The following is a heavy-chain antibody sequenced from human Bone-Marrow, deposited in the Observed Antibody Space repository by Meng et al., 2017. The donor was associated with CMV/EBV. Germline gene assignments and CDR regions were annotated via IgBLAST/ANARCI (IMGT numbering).Heavy chain of an antibody. J-gene: IGHJ4*02. Sequence: GESLKISCAASGFTFSNYGIHWVRQAPGKGLEWVAVISYDGSNKYYADSVKGRFTISRDNSKNTLYLQMNSLRAEDTAVYYCARCSGAYSSGWSGGYWGQGTLVTVSS. V-gene: IGHV3-30*19. CDR3: ARCSGAYSSGWSGGY. CDR1: GFTFSNYG. D-gene: IGHD6-19*01. CDR2: ISYDGSNK.